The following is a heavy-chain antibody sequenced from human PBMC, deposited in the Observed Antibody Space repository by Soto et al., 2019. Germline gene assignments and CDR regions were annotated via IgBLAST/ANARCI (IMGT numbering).Heavy chain of an antibody. D-gene: IGHD3-10*01. V-gene: IGHV4-30-4*01. Sequence: SETLSLKCTISRCSLSRCEYYWSWIRQPPGKGLEWIGYIYYSGRTYYNPSLKSRVTISVDTSKNQFSLKLGSVTAADTAVYYCAIGITMVRGVIIQDFQHWGQGTLVTVSP. CDR1: RCSLSRCEYY. CDR3: AIGITMVRGVIIQDFQH. J-gene: IGHJ1*01. CDR2: IYYSGRT.